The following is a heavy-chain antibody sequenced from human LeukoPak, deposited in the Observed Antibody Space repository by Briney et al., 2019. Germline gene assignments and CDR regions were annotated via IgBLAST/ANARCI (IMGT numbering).Heavy chain of an antibody. J-gene: IGHJ4*02. CDR2: ISGSGGST. V-gene: IGHV3-23*01. CDR1: GFTFSSYA. CDR3: AKTPDIVVVVAATLFDY. Sequence: PGGSLRLSCAASGFTFSSYAMSWVRQAPGKGLEWASAISGSGGSTYYADSVKGRFTISRDNSKNTPYLQMNSLRAEDTAVYYCAKTPDIVVVVAATLFDYWGQGTLVTVSS. D-gene: IGHD2-15*01.